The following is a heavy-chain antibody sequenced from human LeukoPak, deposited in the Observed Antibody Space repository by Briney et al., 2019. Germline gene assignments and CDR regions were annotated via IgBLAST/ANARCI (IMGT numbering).Heavy chain of an antibody. CDR1: GGSISSYY. Sequence: SETLSLTCTVSGGSISSYYWSWIRQPPGKGLEWIGYIYYSGSTNYNPSLKSRVTISVDTSKNQFSLKLSFVTAADTAVYYCARGRDGYNELDYWGQGSLVTVSS. V-gene: IGHV4-59*01. J-gene: IGHJ4*02. CDR3: ARGRDGYNELDY. D-gene: IGHD5-24*01. CDR2: IYYSGST.